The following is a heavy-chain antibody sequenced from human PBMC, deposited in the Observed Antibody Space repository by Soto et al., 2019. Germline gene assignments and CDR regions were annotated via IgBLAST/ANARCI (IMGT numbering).Heavy chain of an antibody. CDR1: CYTFASYA. Sequence: ASVKVSSKASCYTFASYAISWMRQAPGQGLEWMGWISAYNGNTNYAQKLQGRVTMTTDTFTSTAYMELRSLRSDDTAVYYCARDPPPPDYWGQGTLVTVSS. J-gene: IGHJ4*02. CDR3: ARDPPPPDY. V-gene: IGHV1-18*01. CDR2: ISAYNGNT.